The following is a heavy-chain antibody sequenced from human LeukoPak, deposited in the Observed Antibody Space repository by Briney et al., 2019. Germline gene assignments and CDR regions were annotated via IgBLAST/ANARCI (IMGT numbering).Heavy chain of an antibody. CDR2: IYYSGST. CDR3: ASSYYFDSSGYYYGKADI. J-gene: IGHJ3*02. CDR1: GGSISSGGYY. Sequence: SETLSLTCTVSGGSISSGGYYWSWIRQLPGKGLECIGFIYYSGSTFYNPSLKSRVTISIDTSKNQFSLKLSSVTAADTAVYYCASSYYFDSSGYYYGKADIWGQGTMVTVSS. D-gene: IGHD3-22*01. V-gene: IGHV4-31*03.